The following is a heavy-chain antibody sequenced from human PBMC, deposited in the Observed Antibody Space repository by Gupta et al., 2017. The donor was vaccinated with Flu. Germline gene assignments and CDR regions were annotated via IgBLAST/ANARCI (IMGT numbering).Heavy chain of an antibody. V-gene: IGHV2-5*01. CDR2: IYWNDLK. CDR3: ARRQRTRGMWLDV. J-gene: IGHJ6*02. D-gene: IGHD2-21*01. Sequence: IRQPPGKALEWLALIYWNDLKRYSPSLKNRLSITKDTSKHQVVLSMTDVDPVDTATYYGARRQRTRGMWLDVWGQGTTITVSS.